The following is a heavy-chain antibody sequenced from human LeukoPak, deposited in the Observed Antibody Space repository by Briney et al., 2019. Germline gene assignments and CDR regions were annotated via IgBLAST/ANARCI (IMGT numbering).Heavy chain of an antibody. Sequence: PSETLSLTCTVSGGSISSYYWSWIRQPPGKGLEWIGYIYYSGSTNYNPSLKSRVTISVDTSKNQFSLKLSSVTAADTAGYFCARRSMYSSSSGLTRWGLGTLVTVSS. CDR2: IYYSGST. J-gene: IGHJ4*02. V-gene: IGHV4-59*12. CDR1: GGSISSYY. CDR3: ARRSMYSSSSGLTR. D-gene: IGHD6-6*01.